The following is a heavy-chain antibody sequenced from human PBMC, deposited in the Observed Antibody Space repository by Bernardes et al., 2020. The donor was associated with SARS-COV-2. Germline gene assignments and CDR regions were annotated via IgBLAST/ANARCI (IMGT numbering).Heavy chain of an antibody. D-gene: IGHD6-19*01. Sequence: GGSLRLSCAASGFTFSSYAMTWVRQAPGQGLEWVSAISGSGSSTYYADSVEGRFTISRDNSKNTLYLQMNSLRAEDTAIYYCAKDPWLGMDYWGQGTLVTVSS. CDR1: GFTFSSYA. J-gene: IGHJ4*02. CDR3: AKDPWLGMDY. CDR2: ISGSGSST. V-gene: IGHV3-23*01.